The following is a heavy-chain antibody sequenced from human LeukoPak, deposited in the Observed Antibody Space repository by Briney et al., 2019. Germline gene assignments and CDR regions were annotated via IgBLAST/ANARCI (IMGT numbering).Heavy chain of an antibody. CDR3: ARGGDPIIDY. CDR2: INHSGST. CDR1: GGSFSGYY. D-gene: IGHD3-10*01. J-gene: IGHJ4*02. Sequence: PSETLSLTCAVYGGSFSGYYWSWIRQPPGKGLEWIGEINHSGSTNYNPSLKSRVTISVDTSKNQFSLKLSSVTAADTAVYYCARGGDPIIDYWGQGTLVTVSS. V-gene: IGHV4-34*01.